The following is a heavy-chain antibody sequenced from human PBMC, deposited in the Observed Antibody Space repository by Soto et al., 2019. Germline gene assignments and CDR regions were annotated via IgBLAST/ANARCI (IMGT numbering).Heavy chain of an antibody. Sequence: QVQLVQSGAEVKKPGSSVKVSCKASGGTFSTYAISWVRQAPGQGLEWMGGIIPIFNTANYPQKFQGRGTITADASTSTAYMEVSSLRSDDTAVYYCARDGGYDPSYYYYGMDGWGQGTTVIVSS. D-gene: IGHD5-12*01. J-gene: IGHJ6*02. CDR3: ARDGGYDPSYYYYGMDG. CDR1: GGTFSTYA. CDR2: IIPIFNTA. V-gene: IGHV1-69*01.